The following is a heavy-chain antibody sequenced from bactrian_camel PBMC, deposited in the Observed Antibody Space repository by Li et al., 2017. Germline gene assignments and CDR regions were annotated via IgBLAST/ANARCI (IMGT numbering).Heavy chain of an antibody. J-gene: IGHJ4*01. CDR2: INSGGGST. CDR3: AAGLYYTLLY. V-gene: IGHV3S40*01. CDR1: GFTFGSRY. Sequence: VQLVESGGGLVPPGGSLRLSCAASGFTFGSRYMSWIRQAPGKGLEWVSVINSGGGSTNYADSVKARFTISRDNPKNTLYLQINSLKTEDTALYYCAAGLYYTLLYWGQGTQVTVS. D-gene: IGHD2*01.